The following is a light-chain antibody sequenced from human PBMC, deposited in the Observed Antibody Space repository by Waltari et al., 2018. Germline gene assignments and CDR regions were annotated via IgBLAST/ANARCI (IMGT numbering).Light chain of an antibody. V-gene: IGLV1-40*01. CDR3: QSYDSSLSGWV. CDR1: SSNIGTNYG. CDR2: END. Sequence: QSVLTQPPSVSGAPGQGVTIPCTGSSSNIGTNYGVHWYQQIPGTAPRPLISENDNRASGVPDLFSGSKSDTSASLAITGLQAEDEGDYYCQSYDSSLSGWVFGGGTKLTVL. J-gene: IGLJ3*02.